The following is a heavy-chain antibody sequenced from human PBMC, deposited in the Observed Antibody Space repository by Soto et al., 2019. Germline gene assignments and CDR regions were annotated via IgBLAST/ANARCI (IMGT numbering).Heavy chain of an antibody. J-gene: IGHJ4*02. D-gene: IGHD3-22*01. V-gene: IGHV1-69*13. Sequence: SVKVSCTASGGTFSSYAISWVRQAPGQGLEWMGGIIPIFGTTKHAQKFQGRVTSTADESTSTVYMELSRLTSEDTALYYCARNNYYESSGYYYFDYWGQGTPVTVSS. CDR3: ARNNYYESSGYYYFDY. CDR1: GGTFSSYA. CDR2: IIPIFGTT.